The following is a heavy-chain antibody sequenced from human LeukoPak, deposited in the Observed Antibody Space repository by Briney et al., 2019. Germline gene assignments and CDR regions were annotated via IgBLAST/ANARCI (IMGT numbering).Heavy chain of an antibody. V-gene: IGHV1-18*01. CDR3: AREYSSGWHRMDV. D-gene: IGHD6-19*01. Sequence: ASVKVSCKPYGYTFNTYGITWVRQAPGQGLEWMGWISAYNGNTNYAQKLQGRVTMTTDTSTSTAYMELRSLRSDDTAVYYCAREYSSGWHRMDVWGKGTTVTVSS. CDR1: GYTFNTYG. J-gene: IGHJ6*04. CDR2: ISAYNGNT.